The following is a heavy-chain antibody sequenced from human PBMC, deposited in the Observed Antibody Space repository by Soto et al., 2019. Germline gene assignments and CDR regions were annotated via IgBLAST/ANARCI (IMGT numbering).Heavy chain of an antibody. V-gene: IGHV3-30-3*01. Sequence: GGSLRLSCAASGFTFSSYAMHWVRQAPGKGLEWVAVISYDGSNKYYADSVKGRFTISRDNSKNTLYLQMNSLRAEDTAVYYCARASTSTSYPFDYWGQGTPVTVSS. CDR3: ARASTSTSYPFDY. CDR2: ISYDGSNK. J-gene: IGHJ4*02. CDR1: GFTFSSYA.